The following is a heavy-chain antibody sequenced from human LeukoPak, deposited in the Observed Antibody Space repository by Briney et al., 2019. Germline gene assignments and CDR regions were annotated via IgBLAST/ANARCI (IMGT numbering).Heavy chain of an antibody. CDR1: GFTVSSNY. J-gene: IGHJ4*02. CDR3: ATTKGYSSGWFDY. Sequence: SGGSLRLSCAASGFTVSSNYMSWVRQAPGKGLEWVSVIYSGGSTYYADSVKGRFTISRDNSKNTLYLQMNSLRAEDTAVYYCATTKGYSSGWFDYWGQGTLVTVSS. CDR2: IYSGGST. V-gene: IGHV3-66*01. D-gene: IGHD6-19*01.